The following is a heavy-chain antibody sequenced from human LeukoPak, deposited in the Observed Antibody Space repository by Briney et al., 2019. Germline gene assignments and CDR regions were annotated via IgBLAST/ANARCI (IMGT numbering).Heavy chain of an antibody. V-gene: IGHV3-23*01. Sequence: PGGSLRLSCAASGFTFSSYAMSWVRQAPGKGLEWVSAISGSGGSTYYADSVKGRFTISRDNSKNTLYLQMNSLRAEDTAVYYCAKHVSRKRREPGIAAAGIIDAFDIWGQGTMVTVSS. CDR2: ISGSGGST. D-gene: IGHD6-13*01. CDR3: AKHVSRKRREPGIAAAGIIDAFDI. J-gene: IGHJ3*02. CDR1: GFTFSSYA.